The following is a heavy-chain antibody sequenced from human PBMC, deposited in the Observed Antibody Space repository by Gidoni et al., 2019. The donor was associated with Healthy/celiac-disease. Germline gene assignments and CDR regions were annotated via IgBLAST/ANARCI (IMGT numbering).Heavy chain of an antibody. J-gene: IGHJ4*02. Sequence: QVQLVQSGAEVKKPGASVKVSCKASGYTFTGYYMHWVRQAPGQGLEWMGWINPNSGGTNYAQKFQGRVTMTRDTSISTAYMELSRLRSDDTAVYYCAREWCSGGSCYYASFDYWGQGTLVTVSS. D-gene: IGHD2-15*01. CDR2: INPNSGGT. V-gene: IGHV1-2*02. CDR1: GYTFTGYY. CDR3: AREWCSGGSCYYASFDY.